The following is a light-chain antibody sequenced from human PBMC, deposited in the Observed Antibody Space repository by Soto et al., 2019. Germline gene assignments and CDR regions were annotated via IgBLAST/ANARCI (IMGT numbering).Light chain of an antibody. CDR1: SSNNGRRF. J-gene: IGLJ2*01. Sequence: QSVLTQPPSASATPGQRVTISCSGSSSNNGRRFVYWYQHLPGTAPKLLIYSNNQRPSGVPDRFSGSKSGTSASLAISGLRSDDEADYYCAAWDDSVSGPVFGGGTQLTVL. V-gene: IGLV1-47*02. CDR2: SNN. CDR3: AAWDDSVSGPV.